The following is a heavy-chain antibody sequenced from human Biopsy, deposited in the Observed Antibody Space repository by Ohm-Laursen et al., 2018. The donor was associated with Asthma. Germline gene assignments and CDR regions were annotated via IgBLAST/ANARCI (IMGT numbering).Heavy chain of an antibody. Sequence: SLRLSCAASGFVFDDYALHWVRQTPGKGLEWVSSIIWNGARVYYADAVKGRFTISRDNAKNPLYLQMNTLKTEDTAIYFCAKASSSGWSAPLDYWGQGMLVTVSS. J-gene: IGHJ4*02. CDR3: AKASSSGWSAPLDY. CDR2: IIWNGARV. CDR1: GFVFDDYA. V-gene: IGHV3-9*01. D-gene: IGHD6-19*01.